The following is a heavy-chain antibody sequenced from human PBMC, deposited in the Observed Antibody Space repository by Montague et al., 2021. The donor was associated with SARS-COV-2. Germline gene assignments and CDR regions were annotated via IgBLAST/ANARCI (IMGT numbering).Heavy chain of an antibody. CDR1: GFTFGDSA. J-gene: IGHJ4*02. CDR3: TGGLYYFDY. D-gene: IGHD3-16*01. V-gene: IGHV3-49*04. CDR2: IRSKAYGGTT. Sequence: SLRLSFSASGFTFGDSAMSWVRQAPGKGLEWVGFIRSKAYGGTTEYAASVKGRFTISRDDSKSIAYLQMNSLKTEDTAVYYCTGGLYYFDYWGQGTLVTVSS.